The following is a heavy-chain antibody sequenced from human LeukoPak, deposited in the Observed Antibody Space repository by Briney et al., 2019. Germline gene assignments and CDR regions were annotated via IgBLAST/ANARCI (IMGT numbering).Heavy chain of an antibody. J-gene: IGHJ4*02. V-gene: IGHV4-61*02. D-gene: IGHD5-24*01. CDR2: IYASGAS. Sequence: SETLSRTCSRSGGSISCSNYQWNWIRKAVGRGAEWNGRIYASGASKYTPSLNGRVTMSLDTSKNQFSLGLSSMTAADTACYYCARSQIQLHLPWYFDYWGQGILVTVSS. CDR1: GGSISCSNY. CDR3: ARSQIQLHLPWYFDY.